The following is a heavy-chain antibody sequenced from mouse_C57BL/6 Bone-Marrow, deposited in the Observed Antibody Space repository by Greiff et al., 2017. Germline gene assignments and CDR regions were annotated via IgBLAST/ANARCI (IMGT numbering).Heavy chain of an antibody. D-gene: IGHD2-5*01. V-gene: IGHV1-82*01. CDR2: IYPGDGDT. Sequence: VMLVESGPELVKPGASVKISCKASGYAFSSSWMNWVKQRPGKGLEWIGRIYPGDGDTNYNGKFKGKATLTADKSSSTAYMQLSSLTSEDSAVYFCARTYYYSNPYYYAMDYWGQGTSVTVSS. CDR1: GYAFSSSW. J-gene: IGHJ4*01. CDR3: ARTYYYSNPYYYAMDY.